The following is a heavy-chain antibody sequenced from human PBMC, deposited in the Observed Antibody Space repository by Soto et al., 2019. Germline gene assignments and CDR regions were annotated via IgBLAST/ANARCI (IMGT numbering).Heavy chain of an antibody. J-gene: IGHJ5*02. CDR2: IYCSGST. CDR3: ARGGGSRGSYRLSQWFDP. Sequence: SETLSLTCTFSGGSISSGGYYWSWIRQHPGKGLEWIGYIYCSGSTNYNPSLKSRVTISVDTSKNQFSLKLSSVTAADTAVYNCARGGGSRGSYRLSQWFDPWGQGTLVTVSS. V-gene: IGHV4-31*03. CDR1: GGSISSGGYY. D-gene: IGHD3-16*02.